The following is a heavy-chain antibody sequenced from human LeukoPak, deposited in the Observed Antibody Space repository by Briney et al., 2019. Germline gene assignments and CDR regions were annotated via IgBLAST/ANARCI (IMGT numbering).Heavy chain of an antibody. J-gene: IGHJ3*02. CDR1: GGSISSYY. V-gene: IGHV4-59*08. CDR2: IYYSGST. CDR3: ARVSGSHYVSAFDI. D-gene: IGHD1-26*01. Sequence: SETLSLTCTVSGGSISSYYWSWIRQPPGKGLEWIGYIYYSGSTNYNPSLKSRVTISVDTSKNQFPLKLSSVTAADTAVYYCARVSGSHYVSAFDIWGQGTMVTVSS.